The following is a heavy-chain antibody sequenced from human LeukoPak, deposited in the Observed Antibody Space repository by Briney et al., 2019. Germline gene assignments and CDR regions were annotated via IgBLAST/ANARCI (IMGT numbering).Heavy chain of an antibody. CDR1: GFTFSSYG. CDR3: AKQATYYDFWSGYHQPTDY. CDR2: ISYDGSNK. Sequence: GRSLRLSCAASGFTFSSYGMHWVRQAPGKGLEWVAVISYDGSNKYYADSVKGRFTISRDNSKNTLYLQMNSLRAEDTAVYYCAKQATYYDFWSGYHQPTDYWGQGTLVTVSS. J-gene: IGHJ4*02. V-gene: IGHV3-30*18. D-gene: IGHD3-3*01.